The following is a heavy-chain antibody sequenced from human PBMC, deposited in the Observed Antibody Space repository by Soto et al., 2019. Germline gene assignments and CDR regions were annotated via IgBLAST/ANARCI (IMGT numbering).Heavy chain of an antibody. CDR2: IYSGGNS. D-gene: IGHD3-10*01. CDR3: TGGDY. Sequence: EVQLVESGGGLIQPGGSLRLCCAAFGFTVSSNYMSWVRQAPGKGLEWVSVIYSGGNSYYADSVKGRFSISRDNSKNTLCPKMNTLRAEDPAVYDCTGGDYWGQGPLVTFS. J-gene: IGHJ4*02. CDR1: GFTVSSNY. V-gene: IGHV3-53*01.